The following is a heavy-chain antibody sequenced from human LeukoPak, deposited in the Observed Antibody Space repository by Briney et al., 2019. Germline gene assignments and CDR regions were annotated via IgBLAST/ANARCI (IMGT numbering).Heavy chain of an antibody. CDR1: GYTLTELS. J-gene: IGHJ4*02. D-gene: IGHD6-19*01. Sequence: ASVKVSCKVSGYTLTELSMHCVRQAPGKGLEWMGGFDPEDGETIYAQKFQGRVTMTEDTSTDTAYMELSSLRSEDTAVYYCATAYSSGWSTFDYWGQGTLVTVSS. CDR2: FDPEDGET. CDR3: ATAYSSGWSTFDY. V-gene: IGHV1-24*01.